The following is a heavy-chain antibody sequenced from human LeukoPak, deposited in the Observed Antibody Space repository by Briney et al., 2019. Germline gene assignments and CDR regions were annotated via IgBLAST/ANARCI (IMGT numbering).Heavy chain of an antibody. D-gene: IGHD1-26*01. CDR1: GFTFDDYA. CDR3: ARIIVGASFDY. V-gene: IGHV3-9*01. J-gene: IGHJ4*02. CDR2: ISWNSGSI. Sequence: GGSLRLSCAASGFTFDDYAMHWVRQAPGKGLEWVSGISWNSGSIGYADSVKGRFTISRDNAKNSLYLQMNILRAEDTAVYYCARIIVGASFDYWGQGTLVTVSS.